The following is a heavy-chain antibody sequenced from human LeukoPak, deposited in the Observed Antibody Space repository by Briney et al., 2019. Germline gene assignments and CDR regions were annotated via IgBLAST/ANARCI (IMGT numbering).Heavy chain of an antibody. CDR3: AKDITIFGVVIRYFDY. CDR2: IRYDGSNK. V-gene: IGHV3-30*02. J-gene: IGHJ4*02. D-gene: IGHD3-3*01. CDR1: GFTFSSYG. Sequence: GSLRLSCAASGFTFSSYGMHWVRQAPGKGLEWVAFIRYDGSNKYYADSVKGRFTISRDNSKNTLYLQMNSLRAEDTAVYYCAKDITIFGVVIRYFDYWGQGTLVTVSS.